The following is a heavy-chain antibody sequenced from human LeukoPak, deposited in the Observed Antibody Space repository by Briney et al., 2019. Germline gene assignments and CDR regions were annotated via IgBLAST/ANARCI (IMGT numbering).Heavy chain of an antibody. CDR1: GYTFTSYG. D-gene: IGHD2-15*01. CDR2: ISAYNGNT. CDR3: ARESGYCSGGSCPYYYGMDV. J-gene: IGHJ6*02. V-gene: IGHV1-18*01. Sequence: GASVKVSFKASGYTFTSYGISWVRQAPGQGLEWMGWISAYNGNTNYAQKLQGRVTMTTDTSTSTAYMELRSLRSDDTAVYYCARESGYCSGGSCPYYYGMDVWGQGTTVTVSS.